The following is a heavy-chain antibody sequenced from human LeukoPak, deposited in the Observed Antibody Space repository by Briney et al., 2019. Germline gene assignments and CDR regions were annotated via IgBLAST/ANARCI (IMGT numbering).Heavy chain of an antibody. Sequence: GGSLRLSCAASGFTFSIFAMTCVRQSPGKGVEWVSSITGTWGGTYCADSVKGRFTISSDNSKKTLYLQLNSMRAEDTAVYYCAKDLNYFGSGSSKGYWGQGTIVTVSS. J-gene: IGHJ4*02. CDR3: AKDLNYFGSGSSKGY. CDR1: GFTFSIFA. D-gene: IGHD3-10*01. CDR2: ITGTWGGT. V-gene: IGHV3-23*01.